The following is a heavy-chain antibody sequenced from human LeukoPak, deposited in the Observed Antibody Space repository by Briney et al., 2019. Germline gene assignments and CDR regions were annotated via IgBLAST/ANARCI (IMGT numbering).Heavy chain of an antibody. CDR2: INHSGST. CDR3: ARGSHDYGDPRSFDY. Sequence: SETLSLTCAVYGGSFSGYYWSWIRQPPGKGLEWIGEINHSGSTNYNPSLKSRATISVDTSKNQFSLKLSSVTAADTAVYYCARGSHDYGDPRSFDYWGQGTLVTVSS. V-gene: IGHV4-34*01. J-gene: IGHJ4*02. CDR1: GGSFSGYY. D-gene: IGHD4-17*01.